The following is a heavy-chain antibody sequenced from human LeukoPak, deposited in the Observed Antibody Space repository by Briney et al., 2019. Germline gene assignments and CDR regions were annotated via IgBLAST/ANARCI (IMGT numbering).Heavy chain of an antibody. D-gene: IGHD6-19*01. CDR3: ARDRGGWYDWFDP. CDR1: GFTFSRYS. J-gene: IGHJ5*02. CDR2: ISSSSSTI. V-gene: IGHV3-48*01. Sequence: GGSLRLSCAASGFTFSRYSMNWVRQAPGKGLEWVSYISSSSSTIYYADSVKGRFTISRDNAKNSLYLQMNSLRAEDTAVYYCARDRGGWYDWFDPWGQGTLVTVSS.